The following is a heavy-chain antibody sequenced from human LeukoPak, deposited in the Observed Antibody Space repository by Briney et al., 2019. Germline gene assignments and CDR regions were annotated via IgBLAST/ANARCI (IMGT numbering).Heavy chain of an antibody. V-gene: IGHV3-66*04. CDR1: GTTVSTNY. J-gene: IGHJ4*02. D-gene: IGHD3-9*01. Sequence: GGSLRLSCAASGTTVSTNYMSWVRQAPGKGLEWVSIIYSGGGTYHADSVKGRFTISRENSKNTLWLQMNSLRAEDTAVYYCARLHYDVLTGPFDYWGRGTLVTVSS. CDR3: ARLHYDVLTGPFDY. CDR2: IYSGGGT.